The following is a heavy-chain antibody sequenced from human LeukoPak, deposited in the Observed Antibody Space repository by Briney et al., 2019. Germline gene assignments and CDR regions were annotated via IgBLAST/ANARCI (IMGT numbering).Heavy chain of an antibody. CDR3: ARDRVLYDYDSSGFYQGAFDF. J-gene: IGHJ3*01. CDR2: INPSGGST. D-gene: IGHD3-22*01. V-gene: IGHV1-46*01. Sequence: ASVTVSCKASGYTFTSYYMHWVRQAPGQGLEWMGVINPSGGSTSYAQKFQGRVTMTRDTSTSTVYMELSSLRSEDTAVYYCARDRVLYDYDSSGFYQGAFDFWGQGTMVTVSS. CDR1: GYTFTSYY.